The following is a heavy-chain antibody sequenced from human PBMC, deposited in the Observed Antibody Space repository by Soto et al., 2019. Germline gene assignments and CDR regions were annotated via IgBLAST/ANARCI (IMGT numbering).Heavy chain of an antibody. J-gene: IGHJ3*01. CDR1: GFIFSNYA. Sequence: EVQVLESGGGLVQPGGSLRLSCAASGFIFSNYAMIWVRQAPGKGLEWVSAISGGGGGAQYADSVRGRFTISRDNSKNTLYLQMNNLRAEDTAIYYCAKDPNGDYVGAFDFWGQGRLVTVSS. CDR2: ISGGGGGA. D-gene: IGHD4-17*01. V-gene: IGHV3-23*01. CDR3: AKDPNGDYVGAFDF.